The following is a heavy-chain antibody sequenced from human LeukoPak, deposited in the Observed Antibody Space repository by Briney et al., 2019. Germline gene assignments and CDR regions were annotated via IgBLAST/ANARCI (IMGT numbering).Heavy chain of an antibody. CDR3: ARVDY. CDR1: RFSFSLYN. Sequence: GGSLRLSCAASRFSFSLYNMSWVRQAPGKGLEWVANIKQDGSEKYYVDSVKGRFTISRDNAKNSLYLQMNSLRAEDTAVYYCARVDYWGQGTLVTVSS. J-gene: IGHJ4*02. V-gene: IGHV3-7*04. CDR2: IKQDGSEK.